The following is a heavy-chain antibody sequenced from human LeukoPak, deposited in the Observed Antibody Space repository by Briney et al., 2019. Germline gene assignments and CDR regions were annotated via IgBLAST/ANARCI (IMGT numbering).Heavy chain of an antibody. CDR1: GGSISSGGYS. D-gene: IGHD4-11*01. Sequence: SETLSLTCAVSGGSISSGGYSWSWIRQPPGKGLEWIGYIYHSGSTYYNPSLKSRVTISVDRSKNQFSLKLTSVTAADTAVYYCVKSRLGTDTSTVHSFAYWGQGILVTVPS. CDR2: IYHSGST. J-gene: IGHJ4*02. V-gene: IGHV4-30-2*01. CDR3: VKSRLGTDTSTVHSFAY.